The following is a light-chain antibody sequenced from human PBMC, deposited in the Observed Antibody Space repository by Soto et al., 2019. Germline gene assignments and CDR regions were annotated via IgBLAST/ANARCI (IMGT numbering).Light chain of an antibody. J-gene: IGKJ4*01. CDR3: QQLNAYPLT. CDR1: QGISTY. Sequence: DIQLTQSPSLLSASVGDRVTITCRASQGISTYLAWYQHTSGKAPKLLISAASTLQRGVPSRFSGSGSGTQFTLTISSLQPEDFATYYCQQLNAYPLTFGGGTRVEIK. V-gene: IGKV1-9*01. CDR2: AAS.